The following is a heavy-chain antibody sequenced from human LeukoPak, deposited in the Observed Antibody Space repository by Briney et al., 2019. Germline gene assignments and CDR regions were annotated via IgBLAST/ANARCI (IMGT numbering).Heavy chain of an antibody. V-gene: IGHV4-59*01. Sequence: TSETLSLTCTVSGGSISSYYWSWIRQPPGKGLEWIGYIYYSGSTNYNPSLKSRVTISVDTSKNQFSLKLSSVTAADTAVYYCASMERRPAVAAIDYWGQGTLVTVSS. CDR2: IYYSGST. J-gene: IGHJ4*02. D-gene: IGHD6-19*01. CDR1: GGSISSYY. CDR3: ASMERRPAVAAIDY.